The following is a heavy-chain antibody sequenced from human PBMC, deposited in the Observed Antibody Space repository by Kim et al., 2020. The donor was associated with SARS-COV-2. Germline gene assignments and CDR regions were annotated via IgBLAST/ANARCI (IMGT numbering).Heavy chain of an antibody. CDR3: ARDPHHRYWNYGMDV. V-gene: IGHV3-7*01. CDR1: GFTFSSYW. CDR2: IKQDGSEK. D-gene: IGHD3-16*02. J-gene: IGHJ6*02. Sequence: GGSLRLSCAASGFTFSSYWMSWVRQAPGKGLEWVANIKQDGSEKYYVDSVKGRFTISRDNAKNSLYLQMNSLRAEDTAVYYCARDPHHRYWNYGMDVWGQGTTVTVSS.